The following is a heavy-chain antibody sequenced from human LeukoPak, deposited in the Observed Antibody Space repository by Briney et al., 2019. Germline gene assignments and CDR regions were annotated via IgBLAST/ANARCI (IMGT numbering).Heavy chain of an antibody. CDR3: ASEPHTTKRWLQIHGYQYYMNV. Sequence: GGSLRLSCAASGFTFSSHEMNWVRQAPGKGLEWISYISNSGSTIYYEDSVKGRFTISRDNAKNSLYLQMNSLRAEDTAVYYCASEPHTTKRWLQIHGYQYYMNVWGKGTTVTVSS. V-gene: IGHV3-48*03. D-gene: IGHD5-24*01. CDR2: ISNSGSTI. CDR1: GFTFSSHE. J-gene: IGHJ6*03.